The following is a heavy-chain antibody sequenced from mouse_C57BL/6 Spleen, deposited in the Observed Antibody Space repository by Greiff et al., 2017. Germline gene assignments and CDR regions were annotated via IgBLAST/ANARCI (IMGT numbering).Heavy chain of an antibody. CDR1: GYTFTSYW. CDR3: ARHEGDAMDY. CDR2: INPSSGYT. Sequence: QVQLQQSGAELAKPGASVKLSCKASGYTFTSYWMHWVKQRPGQGLEWIGYINPSSGYTNYNQKFKDKATLTADKSSSTDYMQLSSLKYEDYACYYCARHEGDAMDYWGQGTSVTVSS. V-gene: IGHV1-7*01. J-gene: IGHJ4*01.